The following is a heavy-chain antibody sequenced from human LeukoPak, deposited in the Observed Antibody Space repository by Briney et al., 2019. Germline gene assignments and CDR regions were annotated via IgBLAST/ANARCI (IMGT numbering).Heavy chain of an antibody. CDR3: ARNNDMDV. CDR2: VNKDGSEK. D-gene: IGHD1/OR15-1a*01. V-gene: IGHV3-7*03. Sequence: GGSLRLSCAASGFILSNHWMTWVRQAPGKGPEWVANVNKDGSEKYYVDSVKGRFTISRDTAKNSLYLQMNNLRAEDTALYYCARNNDMDVWGQGTTVIVSS. J-gene: IGHJ6*02. CDR1: GFILSNHW.